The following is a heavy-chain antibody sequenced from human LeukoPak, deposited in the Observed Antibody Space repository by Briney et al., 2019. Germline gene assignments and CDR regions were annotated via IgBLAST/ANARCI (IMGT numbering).Heavy chain of an antibody. Sequence: PSETLSLTCTVSGHSISSYYWSWVRQPPGRGLEWLGYIHYSGSTNYNPFFKSRGTISVDKSKSQFSLKLASVTAADTAMYYCAGEHGYYEGAVGSWGQGTLVIVSS. CDR1: GHSISSYY. CDR2: IHYSGST. D-gene: IGHD4-17*01. V-gene: IGHV4-59*01. J-gene: IGHJ1*01. CDR3: AGEHGYYEGAVGS.